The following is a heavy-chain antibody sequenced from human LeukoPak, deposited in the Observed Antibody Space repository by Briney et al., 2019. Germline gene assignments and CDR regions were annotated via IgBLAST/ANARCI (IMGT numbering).Heavy chain of an antibody. J-gene: IGHJ3*02. CDR3: ARSHCSSTSCAFDI. V-gene: IGHV3-53*01. Sequence: GGSLRLSCAASGFTVSSNYMSWVRQAPGKGLEWVSVIYSDGRTYYADSVKGRFTTSRDNSKNTLYLQMNSLRAEDTAVYYCARSHCSSTSCAFDIWGQGTMVTVSS. CDR1: GFTVSSNY. CDR2: IYSDGRT. D-gene: IGHD2-2*01.